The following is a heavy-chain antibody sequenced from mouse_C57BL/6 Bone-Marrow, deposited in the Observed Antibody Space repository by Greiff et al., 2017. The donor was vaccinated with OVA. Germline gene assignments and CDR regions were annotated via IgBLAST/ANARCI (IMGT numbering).Heavy chain of an antibody. CDR3: ARWGYTY. J-gene: IGHJ3*01. CDR2: IYPGDGSP. V-gene: IGHV1-85*01. Sequence: VQLQQSGPELVKPGASVKLSCKASGYTFTSYDINWVKQRPGQGLGWIGWIYPGDGSPKYNEKFKGKATVTVDTSSSTAYMELHSLTSEDSAVYFCARWGYTYWGQGTLVTVSA. CDR1: GYTFTSYD.